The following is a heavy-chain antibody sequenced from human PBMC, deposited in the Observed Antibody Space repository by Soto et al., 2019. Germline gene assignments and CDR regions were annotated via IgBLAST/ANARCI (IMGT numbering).Heavy chain of an antibody. CDR1: GFTFSSYA. V-gene: IGHV3-23*01. CDR2: ISGSGGST. CDR3: AKDRVIGVVATSKAPFDY. Sequence: PGGSLRLSCAASGFTFSSYAMSWVRQAPGKGLEWVSAISGSGGSTYYADSVKGRFTISRDNSKNTLYLQMNSLRAEDTAVYYCAKDRVIGVVATSKAPFDYWGQGTLVTVSS. D-gene: IGHD5-12*01. J-gene: IGHJ4*02.